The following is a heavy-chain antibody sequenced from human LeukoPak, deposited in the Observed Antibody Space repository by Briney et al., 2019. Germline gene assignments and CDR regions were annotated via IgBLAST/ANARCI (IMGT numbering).Heavy chain of an antibody. Sequence: TSETLSLTCAVSGGSISSGAYWGWVRQPPGKGLEWIGTIYHSGSTYYNPSLKSRVTISIDTSKNQFSLKLSSVTAADTAVYYCARHRKRITGTTHAFDIWGQGTMVTVSS. J-gene: IGHJ3*02. CDR2: IYHSGST. CDR3: ARHRKRITGTTHAFDI. D-gene: IGHD1-7*01. V-gene: IGHV4-38-2*01. CDR1: GGSISSGAY.